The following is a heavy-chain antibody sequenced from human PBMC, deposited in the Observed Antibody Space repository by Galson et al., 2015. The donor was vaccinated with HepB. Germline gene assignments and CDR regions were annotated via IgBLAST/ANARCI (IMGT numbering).Heavy chain of an antibody. V-gene: IGHV3-23*01. J-gene: IGHJ6*03. CDR3: AKWGEVVPAAISSRRLYYYYYMDV. CDR2: ISGSGGST. Sequence: SLRLSCAASGFTFSSYAMSWVRQAPGKGLEWVSAISGSGGSTYYADSVKGRFTISRDNSKNTLYLQMNSLRAEDTAVYYCAKWGEVVPAAISSRRLYYYYYMDVWGKGTTVTVSS. CDR1: GFTFSSYA. D-gene: IGHD2-2*02.